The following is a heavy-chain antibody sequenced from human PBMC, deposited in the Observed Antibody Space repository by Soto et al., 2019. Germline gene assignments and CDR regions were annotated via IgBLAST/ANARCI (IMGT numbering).Heavy chain of an antibody. CDR3: AKGGSGSYSNAFDI. J-gene: IGHJ3*02. Sequence: SETLSLTCTVSGASISSSSYYWCWIRQPPGKGLEWIGSIYYSGSTYYNPSLKSRVTISVDTSKNQFSLKLSSVTAADTAVYYCAKGGSGSYSNAFDIWGQGTMVT. CDR1: GASISSSSYY. CDR2: IYYSGST. D-gene: IGHD3-10*01. V-gene: IGHV4-39*01.